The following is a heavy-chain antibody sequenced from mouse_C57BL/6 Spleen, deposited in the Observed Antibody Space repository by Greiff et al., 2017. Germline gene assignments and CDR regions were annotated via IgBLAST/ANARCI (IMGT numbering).Heavy chain of an antibody. CDR2: IDPYDSET. Sequence: QVQLQQPGAELVRPGSSVKLSCKASGYTFTSYWMHWVKQRPIQGLEWIGNIDPYDSETHYNQKFKDKATLTVDKSSSTAYMQLSSLTSEDSAVXYCARSGTTPYCAFDQWGQGTSGTVSS. D-gene: IGHD5-5*01. CDR3: ARSGTTPYCAFDQ. J-gene: IGHJ4*01. CDR1: GYTFTSYW. V-gene: IGHV1-52*01.